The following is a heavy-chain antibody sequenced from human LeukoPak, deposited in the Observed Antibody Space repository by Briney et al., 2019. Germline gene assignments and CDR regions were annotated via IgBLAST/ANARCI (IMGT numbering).Heavy chain of an antibody. Sequence: GGSLRLSCAASGFTFSSYAMHWVRQAPGKGLEGVAVISYDGSNKYYADSVKGRFTISRDNSKNALYLQMNSLRAEDTAVYYCARDGRSTIFGVVIQYYFDYWGQGTLVTVSS. CDR2: ISYDGSNK. V-gene: IGHV3-30*04. CDR1: GFTFSSYA. D-gene: IGHD3-3*01. CDR3: ARDGRSTIFGVVIQYYFDY. J-gene: IGHJ4*02.